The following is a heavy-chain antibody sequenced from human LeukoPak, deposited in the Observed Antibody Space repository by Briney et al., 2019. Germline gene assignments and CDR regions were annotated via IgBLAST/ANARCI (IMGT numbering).Heavy chain of an antibody. CDR3: ASMGYPLAFDI. D-gene: IGHD6-13*01. CDR2: ISIGGSTK. V-gene: IGHV3-11*04. CDR1: GFTFSDYY. Sequence: GGSLRLSCAASGFTFSDYYMSWIRQAPGKGLEWVSYISIGGSTKYHADSVKGRFTISRDNAKNSLYLQMNSLRAEDTAVYYCASMGYPLAFDIWGQGTMVTVSS. J-gene: IGHJ3*02.